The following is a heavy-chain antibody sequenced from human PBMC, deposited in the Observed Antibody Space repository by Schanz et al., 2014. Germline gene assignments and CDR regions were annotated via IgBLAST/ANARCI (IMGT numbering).Heavy chain of an antibody. Sequence: QVQLVQSGAEVKKPGASVKVSCKASGHPFTAYYMHWVRQAPGQGLEWMGRINPNSGGTNYAENFQGRVTMTRDTSTSTVYMELSRLTSDDTAVYYCAFDRDDAYDIWGQGTTVTVSS. V-gene: IGHV1-2*06. CDR3: AFDRDDAYDI. D-gene: IGHD3-9*01. J-gene: IGHJ3*02. CDR2: INPNSGGT. CDR1: GHPFTAYY.